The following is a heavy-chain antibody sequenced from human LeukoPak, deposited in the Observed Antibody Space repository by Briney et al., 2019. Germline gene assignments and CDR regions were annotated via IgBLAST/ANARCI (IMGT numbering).Heavy chain of an antibody. D-gene: IGHD3-10*01. CDR3: TRDRVYGSGSPLAFDI. CDR1: GFTFGDYA. V-gene: IGHV3-49*03. J-gene: IGHJ3*02. CDR2: IRSKAYGGTT. Sequence: GGSLRLSCTASGFTFGDYAMSWFRQAPGKGLEWVGFIRSKAYGGTTEYAASVKGRFTISRDDSKSIAYLQMNSLKTEDTAVYYCTRDRVYGSGSPLAFDIWGQGTMVTVSS.